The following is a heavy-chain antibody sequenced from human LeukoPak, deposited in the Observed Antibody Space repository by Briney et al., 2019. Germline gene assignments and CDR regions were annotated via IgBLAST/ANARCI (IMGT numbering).Heavy chain of an antibody. CDR1: GGTFSSYA. CDR3: AREYRGSGAGRYCSGGSCYPTDFDY. CDR2: IIPIFGTA. J-gene: IGHJ4*02. Sequence: ASVKVSCKASGGTFSSYAISWVRQAPGQGLEWMGGIIPIFGTANYAQKFQGRVTITADESTSTAYMELSSLRSEDTAVYYCAREYRGSGAGRYCSGGSCYPTDFDYWGQGTLVTVSS. V-gene: IGHV1-69*13. D-gene: IGHD2-15*01.